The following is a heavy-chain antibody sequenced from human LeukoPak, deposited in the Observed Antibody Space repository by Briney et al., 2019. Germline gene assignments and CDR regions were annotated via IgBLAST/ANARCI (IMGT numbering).Heavy chain of an antibody. Sequence: GGSLRLSCAASGFTFSSCAMSWVRQAPGKGLEWVSTISSNGGITYYADSVKGRFTVSRDNSQNTLYLQMNSLRAEDTAVYYCAKGVGEGAFDIWGQGTTVTVSS. D-gene: IGHD3-10*01. V-gene: IGHV3-23*01. CDR2: ISSNGGIT. J-gene: IGHJ3*02. CDR1: GFTFSSCA. CDR3: AKGVGEGAFDI.